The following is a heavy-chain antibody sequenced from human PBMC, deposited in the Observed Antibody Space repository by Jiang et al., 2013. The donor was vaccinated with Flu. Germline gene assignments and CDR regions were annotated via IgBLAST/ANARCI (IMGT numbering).Heavy chain of an antibody. V-gene: IGHV3-30*02. J-gene: IGHJ3*02. CDR1: GFTFSSYA. Sequence: VQLVESGGGVVQPGGSLRLSCAASGFTFSSYAMHWVRQAPGKGLEWVAFIPYDGSSELHADSSKGRFTISRDNSKKMLHLQMNSLRVEDTAVYYCVEDIGFGWSAFDIWGQGTMVIVS. CDR3: VEDIGFGWSAFDI. CDR2: IPYDGSSE. D-gene: IGHD2-15*01.